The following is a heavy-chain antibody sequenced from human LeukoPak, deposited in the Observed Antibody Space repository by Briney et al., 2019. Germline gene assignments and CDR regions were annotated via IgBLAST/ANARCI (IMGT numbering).Heavy chain of an antibody. V-gene: IGHV1-2*02. CDR2: INPNSGGT. D-gene: IGHD3-10*01. Sequence: ASVKVSCKASGYTFTGYYMHWVRQAPGQGLEWMGWINPNSGGTNYAQKLQGRVTMTRDTSISTAYMELSRLRSDDTAVYYCARDKLLWFGELFRTSNWFDPWGQGTLVTVSS. J-gene: IGHJ5*02. CDR1: GYTFTGYY. CDR3: ARDKLLWFGELFRTSNWFDP.